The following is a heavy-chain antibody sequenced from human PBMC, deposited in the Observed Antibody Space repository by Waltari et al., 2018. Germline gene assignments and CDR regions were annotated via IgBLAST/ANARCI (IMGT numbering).Heavy chain of an antibody. CDR3: ARVAPSATVTDSVGAFDI. V-gene: IGHV3-53*01. CDR1: GFTVSSNY. D-gene: IGHD4-17*01. CDR2: IYSVGST. J-gene: IGHJ3*02. Sequence: EVQLVESGGGLIQPGGSLRLSCAASGFTVSSNYMSWVRQAPGKGLEWVSVIYSVGSTYYADSVKGRFTISRDNSKNTLYLQMKSLRAEDTAGDYCARVAPSATVTDSVGAFDIWGQGTMVIVSS.